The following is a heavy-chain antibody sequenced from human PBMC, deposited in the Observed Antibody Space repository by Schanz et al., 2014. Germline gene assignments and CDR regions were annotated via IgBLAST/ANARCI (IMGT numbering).Heavy chain of an antibody. CDR2: ISGSSIHK. D-gene: IGHD1-26*01. V-gene: IGHV3-11*06. Sequence: QVYLVESGGDLVKPGGSLRLSCAASGFTFSDYYMAWIRQAPGKGLEWVSHISGSSIHKNYADSVKGRFSISRDNGETSVYLQMNNLRAEDTAVYYCARDRVGASSYFDYWGQGTLVTVSS. J-gene: IGHJ4*02. CDR1: GFTFSDYY. CDR3: ARDRVGASSYFDY.